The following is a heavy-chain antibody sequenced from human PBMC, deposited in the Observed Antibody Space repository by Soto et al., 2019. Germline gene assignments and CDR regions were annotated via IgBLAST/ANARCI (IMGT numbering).Heavy chain of an antibody. Sequence: EVQLVESGGGLVQPGGSLRLSCAASGFTFSSYWMTWVRQAPGKGLEWVANIKEDGSGKYYVDSVKGRFTISRDNTKNSLYLQLNSLSAEDTATSSCVHAWYNDVWGYYFDYWGQGTLVTVSS. CDR3: VHAWYNDVWGYYFDY. V-gene: IGHV3-7*01. J-gene: IGHJ4*02. D-gene: IGHD3-10*02. CDR2: IKEDGSGK. CDR1: GFTFSSYW.